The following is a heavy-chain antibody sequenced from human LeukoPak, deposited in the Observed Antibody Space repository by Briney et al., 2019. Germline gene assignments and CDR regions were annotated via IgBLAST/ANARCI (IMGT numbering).Heavy chain of an antibody. V-gene: IGHV3-30*03. CDR1: GFTFSSYG. J-gene: IGHJ4*02. CDR2: ISYDGSNK. Sequence: GSLRLSCAASGFTFSSYGMHWVRQAPGKGLEWVAVISYDGSNKYYADSVKGRFTISRDNSKNTLYLQMNSLRAEDTAVYYCAREPDAGSGNYRKYFDFWGQGTLVTVSS. CDR3: AREPDAGSGNYRKYFDF. D-gene: IGHD3-10*01.